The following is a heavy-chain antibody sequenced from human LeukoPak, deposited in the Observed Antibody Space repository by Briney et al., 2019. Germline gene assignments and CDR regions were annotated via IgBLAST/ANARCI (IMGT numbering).Heavy chain of an antibody. V-gene: IGHV4-61*01. D-gene: IGHD6-19*01. CDR1: GGSISSSSYY. CDR3: ARDHSGWYRDAFDI. Sequence: SETLSLTCTVSGGSISSSSYYWSWIRQPPGKGLEWIGYIYYSGSTNYNPSLKSRVTISVDTSKNQFSLKLSSVTAADTAVYYCARDHSGWYRDAFDIWGQGTMVTVSS. CDR2: IYYSGST. J-gene: IGHJ3*02.